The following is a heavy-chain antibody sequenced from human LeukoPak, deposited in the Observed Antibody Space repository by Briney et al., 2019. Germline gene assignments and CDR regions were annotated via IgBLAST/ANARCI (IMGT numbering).Heavy chain of an antibody. CDR1: GFTFSSYA. J-gene: IGHJ6*02. CDR2: ISGSGGDGT. V-gene: IGHV3-23*01. D-gene: IGHD1-26*01. Sequence: PGGSLRLSCAGSGFTFSSYAMSWVRQAPGKGLEWASTISGSGGDGTYYADSVKGRFTVSRDNSRNTLYLPMNSLRAEDTAVYYCVKDRGGSPFYGMDVWGQGTTVTVSS. CDR3: VKDRGGSPFYGMDV.